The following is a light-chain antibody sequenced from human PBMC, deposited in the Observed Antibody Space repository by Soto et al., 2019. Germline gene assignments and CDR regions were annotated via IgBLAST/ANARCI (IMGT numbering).Light chain of an antibody. Sequence: DIQMTQSPSTLSASVGDRVTITCRASQSISNWLAWYQQKPGKAPKLLIYKASSLESGVPSRFTGSGSGTEFTLTISSLQPGDFATYYCQQYDTYWTFGQGTKVVIK. CDR1: QSISNW. J-gene: IGKJ1*01. CDR2: KAS. CDR3: QQYDTYWT. V-gene: IGKV1-5*03.